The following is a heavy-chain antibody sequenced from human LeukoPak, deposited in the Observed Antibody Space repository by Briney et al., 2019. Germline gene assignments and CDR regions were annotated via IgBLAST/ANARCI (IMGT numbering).Heavy chain of an antibody. CDR1: GFTFRHYA. CDR2: ISGSDVST. V-gene: IGHV3-23*01. J-gene: IGHJ4*02. D-gene: IGHD5-18*01. CDR3: AGDLGAAMELDY. Sequence: GGSLRLSCVASGFTFRHYAMSWVRQAPGKGLEWVSSISGSDVSTYYAESVKGRFTISRDNAKNTLYLQMNSLRAEDTAVYYCAGDLGAAMELDYWGQGTLVTVSS.